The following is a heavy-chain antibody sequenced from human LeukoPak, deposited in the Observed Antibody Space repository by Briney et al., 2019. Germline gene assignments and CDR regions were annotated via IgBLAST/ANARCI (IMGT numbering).Heavy chain of an antibody. J-gene: IGHJ4*02. V-gene: IGHV3-23*01. D-gene: IGHD3-9*01. CDR1: GFTVSSNY. Sequence: GSLRLSCAASGFTVSSNYMSWVRQAPGKGLEWVSVISGSGGSTYYADSVKGRFTISRDNSKNTLYLQMNSLRAEDTAVYYCAKADYDIMTGYLYYFDYWDQGTLVTVSS. CDR2: ISGSGGST. CDR3: AKADYDIMTGYLYYFDY.